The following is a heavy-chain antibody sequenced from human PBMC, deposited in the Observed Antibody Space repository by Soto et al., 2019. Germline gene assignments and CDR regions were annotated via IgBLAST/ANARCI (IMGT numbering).Heavy chain of an antibody. CDR1: GGSFSGYY. J-gene: IGHJ4*02. Sequence: PSETLSLTCAVYGGSFSGYYWSWIRQPPGKGLEWIGEINHSGSTNYNPSLKSRVTISVDTSKNQFSLKLSSVTAADTAVYYCAREWGASDCDYRAQENPLPVSS. V-gene: IGHV4-34*01. D-gene: IGHD5-12*01. CDR2: INHSGST. CDR3: AREWGASDCDY.